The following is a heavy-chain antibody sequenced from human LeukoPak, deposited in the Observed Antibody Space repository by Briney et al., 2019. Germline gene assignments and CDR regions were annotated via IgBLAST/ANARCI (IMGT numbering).Heavy chain of an antibody. CDR3: ARGVIFHCSSTSCYTGY. CDR2: ISSSSSYI. Sequence: GGSLRLSCAASGFTFSSYSMNWVRQAPGKGLEWFSSISSSSSYIYYADSVKGRFTSSIDNSKNSLYMQMNRLRGEDTAVYYCARGVIFHCSSTSCYTGYWGQGTLVTVSS. D-gene: IGHD2-2*02. CDR1: GFTFSSYS. J-gene: IGHJ4*02. V-gene: IGHV3-21*01.